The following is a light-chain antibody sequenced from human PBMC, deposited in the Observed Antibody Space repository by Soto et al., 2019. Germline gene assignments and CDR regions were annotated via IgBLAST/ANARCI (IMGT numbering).Light chain of an antibody. Sequence: QSVLTQPASVSGSPGQSITISCTGTSSDAGGYNYVSWYQQHPGKAPKLMIYDVSNRPSGVSNRFSGSKSGNTASLTISGLQAEDEADYYCSSYTSSSTYVFGTGTKLTVL. V-gene: IGLV2-14*01. CDR1: SSDAGGYNY. CDR2: DVS. CDR3: SSYTSSSTYV. J-gene: IGLJ1*01.